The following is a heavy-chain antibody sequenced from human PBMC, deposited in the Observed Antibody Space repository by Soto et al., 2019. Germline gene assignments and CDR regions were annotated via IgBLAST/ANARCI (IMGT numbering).Heavy chain of an antibody. J-gene: IGHJ3*02. CDR2: INHRGVT. CDR3: ARTDSYYDISGYAPDAFDI. Sequence: PSETLSLTCAVYGGSFSGYYWTWFRQPPGKGLEWIGEINHRGVTNYNPSLKSRVIISVDTSKNQFSLKLSSVTAADTAVYYCARTDSYYDISGYAPDAFDIWGRGTMVTVSS. CDR1: GGSFSGYY. V-gene: IGHV4-34*01. D-gene: IGHD3-22*01.